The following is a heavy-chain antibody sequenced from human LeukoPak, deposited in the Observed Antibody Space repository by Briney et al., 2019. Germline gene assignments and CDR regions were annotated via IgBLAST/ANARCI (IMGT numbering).Heavy chain of an antibody. CDR1: GFTFRSYA. V-gene: IGHV3-23*01. Sequence: GGSLRLSCAASGFTFRSYAMSWVRQAPGKGLDWVSAIVGGGGTTFYADSVKGRFTISRDNSKNTVSLQMNSLRAEDTAVYYCAKARLSTGWAYNDYWGQGTLVTVSS. CDR3: AKARLSTGWAYNDY. J-gene: IGHJ4*02. CDR2: IVGGGGTT. D-gene: IGHD6-19*01.